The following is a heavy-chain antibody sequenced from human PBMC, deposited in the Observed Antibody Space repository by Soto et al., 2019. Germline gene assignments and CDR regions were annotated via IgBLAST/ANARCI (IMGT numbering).Heavy chain of an antibody. D-gene: IGHD3-22*01. Sequence: GGSLRLSCAASGFTFSSYWMSWVRQAPGKGLEWVANIKQDGSEKYYVDSVKGRFTISRDNAKNSLYLQMNSLRAEDRAVYYCARVPFRYDSSGYKGYWGQGTLVTVSS. V-gene: IGHV3-7*01. CDR1: GFTFSSYW. CDR2: IKQDGSEK. J-gene: IGHJ4*02. CDR3: ARVPFRYDSSGYKGY.